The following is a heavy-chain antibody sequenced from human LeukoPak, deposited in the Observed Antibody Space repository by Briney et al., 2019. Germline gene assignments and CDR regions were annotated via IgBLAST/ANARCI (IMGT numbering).Heavy chain of an antibody. V-gene: IGHV3-7*01. D-gene: IGHD6-19*01. CDR3: ARVKWQWLVLDYFDY. CDR1: GFTFSSYC. Sequence: PGGSLRLSCAASGFTFSSYCMSWVRQAPGKGLEWVANIKQDGSEKYYVDSVKGRFTISRDNAKNSLYLQMNSLRAEDTAVYYCARVKWQWLVLDYFDYWGQGTLVTVSS. CDR2: IKQDGSEK. J-gene: IGHJ4*02.